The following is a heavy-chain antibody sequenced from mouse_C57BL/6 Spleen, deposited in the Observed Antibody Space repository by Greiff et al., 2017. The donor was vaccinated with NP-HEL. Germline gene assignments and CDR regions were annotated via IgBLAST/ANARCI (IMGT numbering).Heavy chain of an antibody. Sequence: QVQLQQPGAELVKPGASVKLSCKASGYTFTSYWMHWVKQRPGQGLEWIGMIHPNSGSTNYNEKFKSKATLTVDKSSSTAYMHLSSLTSEDSAVYFCAMDYCSCCMAWFAYWGQGTLVTVSA. CDR3: AMDYCSCCMAWFAY. J-gene: IGHJ3*01. CDR2: IHPNSGST. CDR1: GYTFTSYW. V-gene: IGHV1-64*01. D-gene: IGHD1-1*01.